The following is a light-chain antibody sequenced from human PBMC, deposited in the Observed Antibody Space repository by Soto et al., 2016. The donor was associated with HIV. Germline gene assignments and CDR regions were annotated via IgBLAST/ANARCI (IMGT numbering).Light chain of an antibody. J-gene: IGKJ1*01. Sequence: DIQLTQSPSFLSASVGNRVTITCRASQDISNYLAWYQQKPEEAPKLLIYAASTLQSGVPSRFSGSGSGTEFTLTISSLQPEDFATYYCQQLNSYPRTFGQGTKVEIK. CDR1: QDISNY. CDR2: AAS. V-gene: IGKV1-9*01. CDR3: QQLNSYPRT.